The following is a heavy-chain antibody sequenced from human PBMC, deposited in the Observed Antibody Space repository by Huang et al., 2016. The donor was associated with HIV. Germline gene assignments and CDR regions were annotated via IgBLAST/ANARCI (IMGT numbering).Heavy chain of an antibody. V-gene: IGHV1-18*01. CDR1: GYTFSSFG. J-gene: IGHJ6*03. CDR3: ARGGGIQLWLLGYYYMDV. CDR2: ISGYNGNT. D-gene: IGHD5-18*01. Sequence: QVQLVQSGAEVKKPGASVKVSCKASGYTFSSFGISWVRQAPGQGLEWVGWISGYNGNTKLAQKFQGRLTMTTDTSTGTAYMELRSLRSDDTAVYYCARGGGIQLWLLGYYYMDVWGNGTTVTVSS.